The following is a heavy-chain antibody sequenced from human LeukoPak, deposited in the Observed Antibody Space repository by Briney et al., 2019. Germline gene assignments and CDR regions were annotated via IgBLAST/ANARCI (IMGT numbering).Heavy chain of an antibody. CDR2: IYYSGST. CDR1: GGSISSYY. D-gene: IGHD3-22*01. J-gene: IGHJ3*02. V-gene: IGHV4-59*01. CDR3: ARLAYYDSSGYLEGGDAFDI. Sequence: SETLSLTCTVSGGSISSYYWSWIRQPPGKGLEWIGYIYYSGSTNYNPSLKSRVTISVDTSKNQFSLKLSSETAADTAVYYCARLAYYDSSGYLEGGDAFDIWGQGTMVTVSS.